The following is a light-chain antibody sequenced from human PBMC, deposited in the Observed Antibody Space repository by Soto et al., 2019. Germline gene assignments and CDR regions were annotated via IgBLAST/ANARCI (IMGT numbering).Light chain of an antibody. CDR2: GAS. CDR1: QSVSTN. Sequence: EIVMTQSPATLSVSPGARATLSCRASQSVSTNLAWYQQRPGQPPRVLIYGASTRATGIPARFSGSGYGTEFSLTISSLQSEYFVVYYCQQYHNWPVTFGPGTKVDFK. J-gene: IGKJ3*01. V-gene: IGKV3-15*01. CDR3: QQYHNWPVT.